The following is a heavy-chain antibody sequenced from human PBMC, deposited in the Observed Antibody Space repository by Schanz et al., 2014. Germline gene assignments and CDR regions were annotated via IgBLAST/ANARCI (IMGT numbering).Heavy chain of an antibody. V-gene: IGHV3-23*04. CDR3: AKKSLGRGSDDNPLLDV. CDR2: ISSSGNRA. D-gene: IGHD3-10*01. Sequence: EEQLVESGGGLVQPGRSLRLSCAASGFMFEDYDMHWVRQAPGKGLEWVSGISSSGNRAYYADSVKGRFTISRDNSQNTLYLQMNSLRAEDTALYYCAKKSLGRGSDDNPLLDVWGQGTTVIVSS. J-gene: IGHJ6*02. CDR1: GFMFEDYD.